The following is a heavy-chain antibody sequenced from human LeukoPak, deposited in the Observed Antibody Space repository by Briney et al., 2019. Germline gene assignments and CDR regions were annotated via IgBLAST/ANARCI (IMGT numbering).Heavy chain of an antibody. J-gene: IGHJ4*02. CDR1: GYIFTNYY. Sequence: ASVKVSCKASGYIFTNYYMHWVRQAPGQSLEWMGMINPRDGTTSHAQKFQGRVTMTRNTSISTAYMELSSLRSEDTAVYYCARGQLSYPRYSRSDYWGQGTLVTVSS. D-gene: IGHD6-13*01. CDR3: ARGQLSYPRYSRSDY. CDR2: INPRDGTT. V-gene: IGHV1-46*01.